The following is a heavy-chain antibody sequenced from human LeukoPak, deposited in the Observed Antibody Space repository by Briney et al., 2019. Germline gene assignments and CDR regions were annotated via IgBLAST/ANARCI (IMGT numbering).Heavy chain of an antibody. D-gene: IGHD2-21*01. CDR2: ISGSGGGT. CDR3: ARGIIPADYYFDS. CDR1: GFTFSSYA. Sequence: GGSLRLSCAASGFTFSSYAMSWVRQAPGKGLEWVSAISGSGGGTYSADSVKGRFTISRDNSKNTLYLQMNSLRADDTAVYYCARGIIPADYYFDSWGRGTLVTVSS. J-gene: IGHJ4*02. V-gene: IGHV3-23*01.